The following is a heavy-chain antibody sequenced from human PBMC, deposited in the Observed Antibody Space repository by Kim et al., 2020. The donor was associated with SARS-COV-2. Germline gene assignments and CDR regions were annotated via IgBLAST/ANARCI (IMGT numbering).Heavy chain of an antibody. CDR3: ARGTFQQGFDP. Sequence: GGSLRLSCEASGFTFSNYWMNWVRQGPGKGLVWVSRINRDGGDTHYADSVKGRFTISRDNAENTLHLQLNSLGVEDTAIYYCARGTFQQGFDPWGQATLVSVS. J-gene: IGHJ5*02. CDR1: GFTFSNYW. CDR2: INRDGGDT. V-gene: IGHV3-74*01.